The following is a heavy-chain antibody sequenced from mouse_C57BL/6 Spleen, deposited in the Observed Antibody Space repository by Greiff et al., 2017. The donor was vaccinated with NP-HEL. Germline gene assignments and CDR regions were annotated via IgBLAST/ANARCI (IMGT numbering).Heavy chain of an antibody. Sequence: VQLQQPGTELVKPGASVKLSCKASGYTFTSYWMHWVKQRPGQGLEWIGNINPSNGGTNYNEKFKSKATLTVDKSSSTAYMQLSSLTSEDSAVYYGARDGGSSWGYYAMDYWGQGTSVTVSS. D-gene: IGHD1-1*01. CDR3: ARDGGSSWGYYAMDY. V-gene: IGHV1-53*01. CDR2: INPSNGGT. J-gene: IGHJ4*01. CDR1: GYTFTSYW.